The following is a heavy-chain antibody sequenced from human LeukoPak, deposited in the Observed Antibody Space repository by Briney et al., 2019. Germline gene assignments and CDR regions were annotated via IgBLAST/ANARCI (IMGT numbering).Heavy chain of an antibody. D-gene: IGHD6-19*01. CDR3: AKVSWLGTLPSYHFDS. V-gene: IGHV3-23*01. Sequence: GGSLRLSCAASGFTFSDHAMSWVRQAPGKGLEWVSAIRGTGTTTFYAASVKGRFTISRDNSKNAADLQMNSLRAEDTAVYYCAKVSWLGTLPSYHFDSWGQGTQVTVSS. J-gene: IGHJ4*02. CDR1: GFTFSDHA. CDR2: IRGTGTTT.